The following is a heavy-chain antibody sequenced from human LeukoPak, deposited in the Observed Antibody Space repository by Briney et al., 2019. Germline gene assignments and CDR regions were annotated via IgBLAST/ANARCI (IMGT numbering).Heavy chain of an antibody. Sequence: GGSLRLSCAASGFTFSSYAMSWVRQAPGKGLEWVSAISGSGGSTYYANSVKGRFTISRDNSKNMLYLQMNSLRAEGTAIYYCAMRTTVTTVYYYYMDVWGKGTTVTVSS. J-gene: IGHJ6*03. D-gene: IGHD4-17*01. V-gene: IGHV3-23*01. CDR2: ISGSGGST. CDR3: AMRTTVTTVYYYYMDV. CDR1: GFTFSSYA.